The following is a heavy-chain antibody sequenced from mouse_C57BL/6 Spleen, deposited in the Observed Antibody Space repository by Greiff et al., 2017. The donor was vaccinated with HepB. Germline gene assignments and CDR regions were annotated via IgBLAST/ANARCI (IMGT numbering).Heavy chain of an antibody. J-gene: IGHJ2*01. CDR2: INYDGSST. CDR3: ARGANCYFDY. CDR1: GFTFSDYY. Sequence: EVKLVESEGGLVQPGSSMKLSCTASGFTFSDYYMAWVRQVPEKGLEWVANINYDGSSTYYLDSLKSRFIISRDNAKNILYLQMSSLKSEDTATYYCARGANCYFDYWGQGTTLTVSS. V-gene: IGHV5-16*01. D-gene: IGHD4-1*01.